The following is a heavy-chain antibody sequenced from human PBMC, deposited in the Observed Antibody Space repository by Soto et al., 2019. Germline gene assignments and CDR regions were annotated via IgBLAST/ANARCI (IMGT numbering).Heavy chain of an antibody. CDR2: IFYSGST. J-gene: IGHJ4*02. Sequence: SETLSLTCTVSGGSISSYYWSWIRQPPGKGLEWIGYIFYSGSTNYNPSLKSRVTISVVTSKNQFSLKLSSVTAADTAVYYCARERKDYYDSSGYFDYWRPGTLVTVSS. CDR3: ARERKDYYDSSGYFDY. V-gene: IGHV4-59*01. CDR1: GGSISSYY. D-gene: IGHD3-22*01.